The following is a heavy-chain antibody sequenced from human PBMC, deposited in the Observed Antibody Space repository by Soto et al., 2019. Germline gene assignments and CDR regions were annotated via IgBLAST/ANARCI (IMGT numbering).Heavy chain of an antibody. Sequence: PGGSLRLSCAASGFTFSSYAMSWVRQAPGKGLEWVSAISGSGGSTYYADSVKGRFTISRDNSKNTLYLQMNSLRAEDTAVYYCAKDPDLYGDYDAGPFDYWGQGTLVTVSS. V-gene: IGHV3-23*01. CDR2: ISGSGGST. J-gene: IGHJ4*02. D-gene: IGHD4-17*01. CDR3: AKDPDLYGDYDAGPFDY. CDR1: GFTFSSYA.